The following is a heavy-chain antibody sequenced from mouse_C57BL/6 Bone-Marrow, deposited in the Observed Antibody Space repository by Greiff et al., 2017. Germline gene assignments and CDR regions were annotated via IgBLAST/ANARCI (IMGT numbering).Heavy chain of an antibody. J-gene: IGHJ2*01. Sequence: QLQQPGAELVKPGASVKLSCKASGYTFTSYWMHWVKQRPGQGLEWFGMIHPNSGSTNYNEKCKSKATLTVDKSSSTAYMQLSSRTSEDSAVYDFARIYDDYALDYWGQGTTLTVSS. CDR1: GYTFTSYW. CDR2: IHPNSGST. V-gene: IGHV1-64*01. D-gene: IGHD2-4*01. CDR3: ARIYDDYALDY.